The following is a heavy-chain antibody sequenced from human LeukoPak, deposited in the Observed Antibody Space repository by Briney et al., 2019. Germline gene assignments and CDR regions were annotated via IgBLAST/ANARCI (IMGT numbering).Heavy chain of an antibody. D-gene: IGHD4-11*01. J-gene: IGHJ1*01. V-gene: IGHV1-18*01. CDR1: GYTFTNYD. CDR3: ARDKAITTELTQYFHH. CDR2: ISAYNGNT. Sequence: ASVKVSCKASGYTFTNYDINWVRQAPGQGLEWMGWISAYNGNTNYAQKFQFRVTMTTDTSTSTAYMELRSLTSDDTAVYYCARDKAITTELTQYFHHWGQGTLVTVSS.